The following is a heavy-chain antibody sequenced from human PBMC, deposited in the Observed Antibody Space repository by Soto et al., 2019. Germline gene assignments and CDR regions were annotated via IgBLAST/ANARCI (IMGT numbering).Heavy chain of an antibody. Sequence: ASVKVSCKASGYTFTSYDINWVRQATGQGLEWMGWMNPNSGNTGYAQKFQGRVTMSRNTSISTAYMELSSLRSEDTAVYYCAREGGSSYGYDYWGQGTLVTVSS. V-gene: IGHV1-8*01. CDR3: AREGGSSYGYDY. D-gene: IGHD5-18*01. CDR2: MNPNSGNT. J-gene: IGHJ4*02. CDR1: GYTFTSYD.